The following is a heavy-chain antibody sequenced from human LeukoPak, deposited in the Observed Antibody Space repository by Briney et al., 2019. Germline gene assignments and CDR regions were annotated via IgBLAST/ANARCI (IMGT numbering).Heavy chain of an antibody. CDR1: GGSISSYY. J-gene: IGHJ4*02. V-gene: IGHV4-59*01. Sequence: SETLSLTCTVSGGSISSYYWSWIRQPPGKGLEWIGYIYYSGSTNYNPSLKSRVTISVDTSKNQFSLKLSSVTAADTAVYYCARAPSAGATSYFDYWGQGTLVTVSS. D-gene: IGHD1-26*01. CDR2: IYYSGST. CDR3: ARAPSAGATSYFDY.